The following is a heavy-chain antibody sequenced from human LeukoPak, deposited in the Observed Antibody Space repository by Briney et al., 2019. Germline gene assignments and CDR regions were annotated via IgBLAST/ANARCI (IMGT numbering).Heavy chain of an antibody. Sequence: ASVKVSCKASGGTFSSYAISWARQAPGQGLEWMGGIIPIFGTANYAQKFQGRVTITTDESTSTAYMELSSLRSKDTAVYYCARPDRNDYSNSLDYWGQGTLVTVSS. CDR1: GGTFSSYA. CDR2: IIPIFGTA. CDR3: ARPDRNDYSNSLDY. J-gene: IGHJ4*02. D-gene: IGHD4-11*01. V-gene: IGHV1-69*05.